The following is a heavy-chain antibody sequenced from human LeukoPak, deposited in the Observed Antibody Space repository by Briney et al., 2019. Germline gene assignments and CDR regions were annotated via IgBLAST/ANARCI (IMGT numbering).Heavy chain of an antibody. CDR3: ARDRGYCSSTSCYRDYYYGMDV. CDR1: GFTFSSYA. CDR2: ISYDGSNK. D-gene: IGHD2-2*02. J-gene: IGHJ6*02. V-gene: IGHV3-30*04. Sequence: PGGSLRLSCAASGFTFSSYAMHWVRQAPGKGLEWVAVISYDGSNKYYADSVKGRFTISRDNSKNTLYLQMNSLRAEDTAVYYCARDRGYCSSTSCYRDYYYGMDVWGQGTTVTVSS.